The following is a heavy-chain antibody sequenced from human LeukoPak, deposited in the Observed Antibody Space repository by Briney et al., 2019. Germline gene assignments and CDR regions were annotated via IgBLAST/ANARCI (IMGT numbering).Heavy chain of an antibody. CDR3: ARDSPYYYYYGMDV. Sequence: TLSLTCTVSGGSISSGGYYWSWIRQHPGKGLEWIGYIYYSGSTYYNPSLKSRVTISVDTSKNQSSLKLSSVTAADTAVYYCARDSPYYYYYGMDVWGQGTTVTVSS. CDR1: GGSISSGGYY. J-gene: IGHJ6*02. CDR2: IYYSGST. V-gene: IGHV4-31*03.